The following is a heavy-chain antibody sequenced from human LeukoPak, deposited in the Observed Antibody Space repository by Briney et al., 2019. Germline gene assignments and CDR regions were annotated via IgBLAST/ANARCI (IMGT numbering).Heavy chain of an antibody. Sequence: SQTLSLTCTVSGDSLISITYYWGWVRQPPGKGLEWGGSIYYSGTTYYNPSRMSRLTIYVDPSSNQFSLNLSSVPAADTAVYYCLTTGAGAGMTTVTYFQNWGQGTLVPVSS. CDR3: LTTGAGAGMTTVTYFQN. J-gene: IGHJ1*01. D-gene: IGHD4-17*01. CDR2: IYYSGTT. CDR1: GDSLISITYY. V-gene: IGHV4-39*01.